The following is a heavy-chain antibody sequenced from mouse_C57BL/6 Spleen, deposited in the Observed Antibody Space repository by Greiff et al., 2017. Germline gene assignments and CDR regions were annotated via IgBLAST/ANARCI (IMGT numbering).Heavy chain of an antibody. D-gene: IGHD4-1*01. CDR3: TRLGPYYFDY. J-gene: IGHJ2*01. V-gene: IGHV1-15*01. CDR1: GYTFNDYE. Sequence: QVQLQQSGAELVRPGASVTLSCKASGYTFNDYEMHWVKQTPVHGLEWIGAIDPETGGTAYNQKFKGKAILTADKSSSTAYMELRSLTSEDSAVYYCTRLGPYYFDYWGQGTTLTVSS. CDR2: IDPETGGT.